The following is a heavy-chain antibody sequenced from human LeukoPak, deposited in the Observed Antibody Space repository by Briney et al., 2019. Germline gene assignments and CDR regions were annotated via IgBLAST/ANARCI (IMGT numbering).Heavy chain of an antibody. CDR3: ARYRMTSDSSGYYHYYYYGMDG. CDR2: INPNSSVT. V-gene: IGHV1-2*02. J-gene: IGHJ6*02. D-gene: IGHD3-22*01. CDR1: GYTFTAYY. Sequence: ASVKASSKASGYTFTAYYMNWVRQAPGQGLKWMGWINPNSSVTTYTTKFQGRVTMSRDTSISTAYMELSRLRSDDTAVDYGARYRMTSDSSGYYHYYYYGMDGWGQGTTVTVCS.